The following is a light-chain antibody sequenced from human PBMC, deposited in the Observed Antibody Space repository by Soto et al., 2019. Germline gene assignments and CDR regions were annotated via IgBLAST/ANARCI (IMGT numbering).Light chain of an antibody. CDR1: QSVSSSS. J-gene: IGKJ2*01. Sequence: EIVLTQSPGTLSLSPGERATLSCRASQSVSSSSLAWYQQKPGQAPRLLIYGASSRATRIQDRFSGSGSGTDFTLTISRLEPEDFAVFYCQHYGSSPYTFGQGTKLEIK. V-gene: IGKV3-20*01. CDR3: QHYGSSPYT. CDR2: GAS.